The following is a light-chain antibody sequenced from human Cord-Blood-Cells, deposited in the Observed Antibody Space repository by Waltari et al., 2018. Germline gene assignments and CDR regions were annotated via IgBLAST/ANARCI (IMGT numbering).Light chain of an antibody. CDR3: QQYNSYSRGYT. Sequence: DIQMTQSPSTLSASVGDRVTITCRASQSISSWLAWYQQKPWKAPKLLIYDASSLESGVPSRFSGSGSGTEFTLTTSSLQPDDFATYGQQYNSYSRGYTFGQGTKLEIK. V-gene: IGKV1-5*01. CDR2: DAS. CDR1: QSISSW. J-gene: IGKJ2*01.